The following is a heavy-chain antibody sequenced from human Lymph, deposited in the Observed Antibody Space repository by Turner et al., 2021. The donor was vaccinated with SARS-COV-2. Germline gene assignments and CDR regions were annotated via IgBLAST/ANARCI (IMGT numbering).Heavy chain of an antibody. D-gene: IGHD4-17*01. CDR1: GFTFSTYS. CDR3: ARDIPTTADYFDC. CDR2: ISSTSSYI. Sequence: EVQLVESGGGLVKPGGSLRLPCAASGFTFSTYSMNWVRQAPGKGLEWISSISSTSSYIYYADSVKGRFTISRDDAKNSLFLQMNSLRAEDTAVYYCARDIPTTADYFDCWGQGTLVTVSS. J-gene: IGHJ4*02. V-gene: IGHV3-21*01.